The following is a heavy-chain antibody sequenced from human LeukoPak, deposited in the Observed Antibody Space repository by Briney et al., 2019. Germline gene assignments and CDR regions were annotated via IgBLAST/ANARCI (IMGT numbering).Heavy chain of an antibody. CDR1: GFTFSSYG. V-gene: IGHV3-30*02. J-gene: IGHJ4*02. CDR2: IRYDGSNK. Sequence: QPGGSLRLSCAASGFTFSSYGMHWVRQAPGKGLEWVAFIRYDGSNKYYADSVKGRFTISRDNSKNTLYLQMNSLRAEDTAVYYCAKDLSYYDSSGYPDYWGQGTLVTVSS. D-gene: IGHD3-22*01. CDR3: AKDLSYYDSSGYPDY.